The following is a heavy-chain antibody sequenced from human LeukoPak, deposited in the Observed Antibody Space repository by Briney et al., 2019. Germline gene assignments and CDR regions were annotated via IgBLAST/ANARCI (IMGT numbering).Heavy chain of an antibody. Sequence: ASVKVSCKASGYTFTSYGISWVRQAPGQGLEWMGWNNPNSAGTNYAQKFQGRVTMTRDTSISAAYMELSRLTSDDTAVYYCARDRVESGYDFALDYWGQGTLVTVSS. V-gene: IGHV1-2*02. CDR1: GYTFTSYG. D-gene: IGHD5-12*01. J-gene: IGHJ4*02. CDR2: NNPNSAGT. CDR3: ARDRVESGYDFALDY.